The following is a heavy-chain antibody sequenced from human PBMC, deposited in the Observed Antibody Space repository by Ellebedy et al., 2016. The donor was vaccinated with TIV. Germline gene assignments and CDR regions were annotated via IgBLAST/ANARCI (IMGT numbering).Heavy chain of an antibody. Sequence: GESLKISCKGSGYSFISYWIGWVRQMPGQGLEWMGYIYPGDSDTRYSPSFQGQVTISVDKSISTAYLQWSSLKASDTAIYYCARGDRGSGWYWDKWGQGTLVTVSS. D-gene: IGHD6-19*01. J-gene: IGHJ4*02. CDR3: ARGDRGSGWYWDK. V-gene: IGHV5-51*01. CDR1: GYSFISYW. CDR2: IYPGDSDT.